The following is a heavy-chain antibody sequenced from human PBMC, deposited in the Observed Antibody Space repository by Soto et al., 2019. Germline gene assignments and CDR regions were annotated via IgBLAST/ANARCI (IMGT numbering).Heavy chain of an antibody. V-gene: IGHV4-31*03. Sequence: PSETLSLTCTVSGGSISSGGYYWSWIRQHPGKGLEWIGYIYYSGSTYYNPSLKSRVTISVDTSKNQFSLKLSSVTAADTAVYYCARVPRDYGDYVWFFDYWGQGTLVTVSS. CDR3: ARVPRDYGDYVWFFDY. CDR2: IYYSGST. J-gene: IGHJ4*02. CDR1: GGSISSGGYY. D-gene: IGHD4-17*01.